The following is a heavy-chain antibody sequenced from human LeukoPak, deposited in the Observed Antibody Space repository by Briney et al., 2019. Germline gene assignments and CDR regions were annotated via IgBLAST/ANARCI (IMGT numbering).Heavy chain of an antibody. J-gene: IGHJ4*02. Sequence: PGSSLTLSCAASGFTFSSYAMHWARQAPGKGLVWVAVISYDGSNKYYAGSVKGRFTISRDNSKNTLYLQMNSLRAEDTAVYYCARVDSSGYYYYNFDYWGQGTLVTVSS. CDR3: ARVDSSGYYYYNFDY. D-gene: IGHD3-22*01. CDR1: GFTFSSYA. V-gene: IGHV3-30*04. CDR2: ISYDGSNK.